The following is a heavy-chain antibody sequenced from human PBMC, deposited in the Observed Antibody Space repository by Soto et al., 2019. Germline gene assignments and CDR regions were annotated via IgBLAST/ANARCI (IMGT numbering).Heavy chain of an antibody. Sequence: ASMKVSCKASGYSFTSSDCNWVRQATGQGLEWMGWVTPNSGNTGYAQKFQGRVTMTRDTSISTAYMELSRLRSDDTAVYYCARDSQSGGKLLRPSWFDPWAREPWSPSPQ. D-gene: IGHD2-15*01. CDR2: VTPNSGNT. V-gene: IGHV1-8*01. J-gene: IGHJ5*02. CDR3: ARDSQSGGKLLRPSWFDP. CDR1: GYSFTSSD.